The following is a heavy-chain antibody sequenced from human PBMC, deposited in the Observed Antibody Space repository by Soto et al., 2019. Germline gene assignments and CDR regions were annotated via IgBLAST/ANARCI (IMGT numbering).Heavy chain of an antibody. V-gene: IGHV3-74*01. D-gene: IGHD2-15*01. CDR2: VNSDGSST. Sequence: GGSLRLSCAASGFTFSSYWMHWVRQAPGKGLVWVSRVNSDGSSTSYADSVKGRFTISRDNAKNTLYLQMNSLRAEDTAVYYCARGQWWYQYGMDVWGQGTTVTVSS. J-gene: IGHJ6*02. CDR3: ARGQWWYQYGMDV. CDR1: GFTFSSYW.